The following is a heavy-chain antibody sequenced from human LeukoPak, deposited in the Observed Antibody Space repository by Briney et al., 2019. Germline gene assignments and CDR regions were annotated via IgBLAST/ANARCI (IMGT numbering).Heavy chain of an antibody. Sequence: GGPLRLSCAASGFTFSDYYMSWIRQAPGKGLEWISYISSSTYTNYADSVKGRFTISRDNAKNSMYLQMNSLRAEDTAVYYCARISGSYVFDYWGQGTLVTISS. V-gene: IGHV3-11*03. D-gene: IGHD1-26*01. CDR3: ARISGSYVFDY. J-gene: IGHJ4*02. CDR1: GFTFSDYY. CDR2: ISSSTYT.